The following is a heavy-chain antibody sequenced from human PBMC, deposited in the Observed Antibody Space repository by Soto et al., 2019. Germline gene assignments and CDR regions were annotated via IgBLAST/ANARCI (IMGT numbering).Heavy chain of an antibody. CDR1: GFTFSDYY. D-gene: IGHD6-25*01. V-gene: IGHV3-11*01. CDR3: ARGGSGWTRGGWLGP. Sequence: QMQLVQSGGGLVKPGGSLTLSCKASGFTFSDYYMIWVRQTPGKGLEWLSYISDSGSTIYYADSVRARFTIFRDNAANSVYLQLDGLTDGDTAFYYCARGGSGWTRGGWLGPWGQGSLVTVSS. J-gene: IGHJ5*02. CDR2: ISDSGSTI.